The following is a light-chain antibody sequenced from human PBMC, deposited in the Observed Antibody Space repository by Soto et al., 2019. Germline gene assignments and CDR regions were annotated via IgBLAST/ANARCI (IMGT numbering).Light chain of an antibody. CDR2: EVS. Sequence: HSVLTDAASVSGSPGQSITISCTGTGSDVGGYNYVSWYQQHPGKAPKLMIYEVSNRPSGVSNRFSGSKSGNTASLTISGLQAEDEADYYCSSYTSSSTLVFGAGTKVTVL. CDR1: GSDVGGYNY. J-gene: IGLJ1*01. CDR3: SSYTSSSTLV. V-gene: IGLV2-14*01.